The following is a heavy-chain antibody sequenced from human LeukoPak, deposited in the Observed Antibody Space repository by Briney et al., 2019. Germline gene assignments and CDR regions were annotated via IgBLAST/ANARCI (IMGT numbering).Heavy chain of an antibody. D-gene: IGHD6-6*01. V-gene: IGHV1-69*05. CDR1: GGTFSSYA. Sequence: SVKLSCKASGGTFSSYAISWVRQAPGQGLEWMGGIIPIFGTANYAQKFQGRVTITTDESTSTAYMELSSLRSEDTAVYYCASTLLDVSIAARPDYYYYYMDVWGKGTTVTVSS. CDR3: ASTLLDVSIAARPDYYYYYMDV. J-gene: IGHJ6*03. CDR2: IIPIFGTA.